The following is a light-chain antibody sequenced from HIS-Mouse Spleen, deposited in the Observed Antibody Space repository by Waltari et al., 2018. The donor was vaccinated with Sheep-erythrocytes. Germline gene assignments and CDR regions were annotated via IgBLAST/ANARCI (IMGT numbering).Light chain of an antibody. V-gene: IGLV1-44*01. CDR1: SCNIGSNP. Sequence: QSVLTQPPSASGTPGPRVTISCSGSSCNIGSNPVNWYQQLPGTAPKLLIYSNSQRPSGGPGRFSGSKSGPSASLAISGRQSEDEADYYCAAWDDSRNGYVFGTGTKVTVL. CDR3: AAWDDSRNGYV. CDR2: SNS. J-gene: IGLJ1*01.